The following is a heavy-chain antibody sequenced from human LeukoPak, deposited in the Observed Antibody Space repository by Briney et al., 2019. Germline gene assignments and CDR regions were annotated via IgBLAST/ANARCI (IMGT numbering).Heavy chain of an antibody. CDR2: TNYSGSS. J-gene: IGHJ5*02. CDR1: GGSVSRGSYY. CDR3: ASLYCSRTSCYMDP. Sequence: SETLSLTCTVSGGSVSRGSYYWSWIRQPPGKGLEWIGYTNYSGSSNYNPSLKSRVTISLDTSKNQFSLKLRSVTAADTAVFYCASLYCSRTSCYMDPWGQGTLVTVSS. D-gene: IGHD2-2*02. V-gene: IGHV4-61*01.